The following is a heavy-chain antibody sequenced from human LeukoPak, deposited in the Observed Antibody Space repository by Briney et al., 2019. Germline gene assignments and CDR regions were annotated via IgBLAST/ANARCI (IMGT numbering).Heavy chain of an antibody. V-gene: IGHV3-53*01. D-gene: IGHD1-26*01. CDR3: AGRRGSSLDY. Sequence: PGGSLRLSCAAPGFSVSAHYMSWVRQAPGKGLEWVSTLFGGDTIDYTDSVKGRFTISRDNSGNTLYLQMNNLRADDTAVYYCAGRRGSSLDYWGRGTQVIASS. J-gene: IGHJ4*02. CDR2: LFGGDTI. CDR1: GFSVSAHY.